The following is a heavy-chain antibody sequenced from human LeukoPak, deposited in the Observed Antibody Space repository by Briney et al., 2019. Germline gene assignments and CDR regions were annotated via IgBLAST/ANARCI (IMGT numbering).Heavy chain of an antibody. CDR2: IKSKSDDGTR. D-gene: IGHD1-14*01. J-gene: IGHJ5*02. V-gene: IGHV3-15*07. Sequence: GGSLRLSCVASGFTFSTYWMHWVRQAPGKGPEWVGRIKSKSDDGTRDYAPPVRGRFTISRDDSKSTVYLQMESLRSEDTGVYYCCGTRGDLWGQGTLVTVSS. CDR1: GFTFSTYW. CDR3: CGTRGDL.